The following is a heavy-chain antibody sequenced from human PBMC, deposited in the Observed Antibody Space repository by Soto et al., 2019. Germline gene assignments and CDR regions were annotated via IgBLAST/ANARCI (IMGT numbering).Heavy chain of an antibody. CDR1: GFTFSSYA. CDR3: AKDSSYPAAEPDY. CDR2: ISGSDGST. D-gene: IGHD2-2*01. V-gene: IGHV3-23*01. J-gene: IGHJ4*02. Sequence: EVQLLESGGGLVQPGGSLRLSCAASGFTFSSYAMSWVRQAPGKGLEWVSGISGSDGSTYYADSVKGRFTISRDNSKNTLYLQMNSLRAEDTAVYYCAKDSSYPAAEPDYWGQGTVVTVSS.